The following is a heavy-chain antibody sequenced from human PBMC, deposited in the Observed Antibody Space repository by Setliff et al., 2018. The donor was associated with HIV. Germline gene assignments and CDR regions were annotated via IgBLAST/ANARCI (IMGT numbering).Heavy chain of an antibody. D-gene: IGHD3-10*01. CDR2: IPYSGST. CDR3: VRDLGVESLGGALAY. V-gene: IGHV4-31*03. Sequence: PSETLSPTCIVSGDSASSGDSYWTWIRQHPGKGLEWIGYIPYSGSTYYNPSLESRLTISLATSANQFSLKLSSVTAADTAVYYCVRDLGVESLGGALAYWGQGTLVTVSS. J-gene: IGHJ4*02. CDR1: GDSASSGDSY.